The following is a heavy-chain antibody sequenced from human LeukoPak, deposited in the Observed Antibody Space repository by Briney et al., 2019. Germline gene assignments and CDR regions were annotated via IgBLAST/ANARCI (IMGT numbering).Heavy chain of an antibody. Sequence: GGSLRLSCAASGFTFSSYAMHWVRQAPGKGLEWVAVISYDGSNKYYADSVKGRITISRDNSKNTLYLQMNSLRAEDTAVYYCARDGAAAGTPGLDYYYYMDVWGKGTTVTVSS. V-gene: IGHV3-30*04. J-gene: IGHJ6*03. CDR3: ARDGAAAGTPGLDYYYYMDV. CDR2: ISYDGSNK. D-gene: IGHD6-13*01. CDR1: GFTFSSYA.